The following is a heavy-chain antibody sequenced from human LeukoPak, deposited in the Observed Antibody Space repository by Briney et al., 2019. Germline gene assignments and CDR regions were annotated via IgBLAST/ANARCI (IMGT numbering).Heavy chain of an antibody. D-gene: IGHD2-15*01. CDR3: AKRTSNDSPPSFDY. CDR1: GFTFSSYA. V-gene: IGHV3-23*01. CDR2: ITASGFST. Sequence: GGSLRLSCAASGFTFSSYAVSWVRQAPGKGLEWVSAITASGFSTYYADSVKGRFTISRDNSKNTLHLQMNNLRAEDTALYYCAKRTSNDSPPSFDYWGQGTLVTVSS. J-gene: IGHJ4*02.